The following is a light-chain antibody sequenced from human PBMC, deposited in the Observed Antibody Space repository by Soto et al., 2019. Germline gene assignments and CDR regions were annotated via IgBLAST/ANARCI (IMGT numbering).Light chain of an antibody. J-gene: IGKJ4*01. CDR3: QHYRTS. CDR1: ASVRNDS. Sequence: VLTQSPGTLSLSPGERATLSCRASASVRNDSLAWYQQHPGQPPRLLIYGASSRATGIPDRFSGSGSGTDFTLTITRLEPEDFAVYYCQHYRTSFGGGTKVEIK. CDR2: GAS. V-gene: IGKV3-20*01.